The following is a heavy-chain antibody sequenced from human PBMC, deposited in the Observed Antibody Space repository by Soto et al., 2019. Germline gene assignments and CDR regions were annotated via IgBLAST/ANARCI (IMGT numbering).Heavy chain of an antibody. V-gene: IGHV4-34*01. J-gene: IGHJ6*03. Sequence: QVQLQQWGAGLLKPSETLSLTCAVYGGSFSGYYWSWIRQPPGKGLEWIGEINHRGSTNYNPSLKSRVYISVNTAKSQFYLKLSSVHAADAAVYYCARGPSRITIFRVVIRDYMDVWGKGTTVTVSS. CDR3: ARGPSRITIFRVVIRDYMDV. CDR1: GGSFSGYY. D-gene: IGHD3-3*01. CDR2: INHRGST.